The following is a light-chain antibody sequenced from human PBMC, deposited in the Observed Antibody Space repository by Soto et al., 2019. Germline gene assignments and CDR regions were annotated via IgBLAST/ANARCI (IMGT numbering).Light chain of an antibody. CDR3: RSYAGSNNFV. V-gene: IGLV2-8*01. Sequence: QSALTQPPSASGSPGQSVTISCTGTSSDIGAYIYVSWYQQHPGKAPKLMISEVSRRPSGVPERFSGSKSGNTASLTVSGLQVDDEAHYYCRSYAGSNNFVFGTGTKVTVL. J-gene: IGLJ1*01. CDR1: SSDIGAYIY. CDR2: EVS.